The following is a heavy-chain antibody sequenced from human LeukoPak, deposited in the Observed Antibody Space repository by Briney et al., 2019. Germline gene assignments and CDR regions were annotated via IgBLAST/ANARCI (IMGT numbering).Heavy chain of an antibody. J-gene: IGHJ4*02. V-gene: IGHV4-59*01. CDR2: INYSGST. CDR1: GGSTSGYY. Sequence: SETLSLTCTVSGGSTSGYYWSWIRQSPGRGLEWIGYINYSGSTNYNPSLKSRVTISVDTSKNQFSLKLTSVTAADTAVYYCARDSEHSYGRYFAYWGQGILVSVSS. D-gene: IGHD5-18*01. CDR3: ARDSEHSYGRYFAY.